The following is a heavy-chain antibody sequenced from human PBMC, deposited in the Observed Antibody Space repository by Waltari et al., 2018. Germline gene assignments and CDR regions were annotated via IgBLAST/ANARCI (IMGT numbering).Heavy chain of an antibody. CDR3: ARGVGARYYFDY. J-gene: IGHJ4*02. V-gene: IGHV4-38-2*01. CDR2: IYHSGGP. Sequence: QVQLQESGPGLVKPSETLSLTCAVSGYSISSGYYWGWIRQPPGKGLEWIGSIYHSGGPYYNPSLKIRVTISVDTSKNQFSLKLSSVTAADTAVYYCARGVGARYYFDYWGQGTLVTVSS. CDR1: GYSISSGYY. D-gene: IGHD1-26*01.